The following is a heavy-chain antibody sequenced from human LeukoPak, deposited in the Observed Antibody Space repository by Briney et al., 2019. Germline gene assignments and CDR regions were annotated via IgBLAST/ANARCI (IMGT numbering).Heavy chain of an antibody. CDR3: ARDRGSTTMIRGVNHY. V-gene: IGHV3-23*01. D-gene: IGHD3-10*01. CDR2: VSGGGGTT. Sequence: GGSLRLSCAASGFTFSSYAMSWVRQGPGKGLEWVSAVSGGGGTTKYADSVKGRFTISRDNTRNSLSLQMNDLRAEDTAVYYCARDRGSTTMIRGVNHYWGQGTLVTVSS. CDR1: GFTFSSYA. J-gene: IGHJ4*02.